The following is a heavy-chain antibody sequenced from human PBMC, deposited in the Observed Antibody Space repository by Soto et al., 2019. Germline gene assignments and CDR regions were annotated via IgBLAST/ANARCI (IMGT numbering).Heavy chain of an antibody. Sequence: EVQLEESGGALVQPGRSLRLSCAASGFTFDDYAMHWVRQVLGKGLEWVSSNSWNSGNIGYADSVKGRFTTSRDNAKNSLYQQMNSLRPEDTALYYCVRSKGGYSYGTPFDYWGQGTLVTVSS. CDR2: NSWNSGNI. CDR3: VRSKGGYSYGTPFDY. V-gene: IGHV3-9*01. CDR1: GFTFDDYA. D-gene: IGHD5-18*01. J-gene: IGHJ4*02.